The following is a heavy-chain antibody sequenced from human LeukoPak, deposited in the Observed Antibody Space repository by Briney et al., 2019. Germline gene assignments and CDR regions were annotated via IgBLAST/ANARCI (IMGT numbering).Heavy chain of an antibody. V-gene: IGHV1-24*01. D-gene: IGHD3-10*01. Sequence: ASVTVSCTVSGYTLTELSMHWVRQAPGKGLEWMGGFDPEDGETIYAQKFQGRVTMTEDTSTDTAYMELSSLRSEDTAVYYCATVASAGSYLRGTREKYYFDYWGQGTLVTVSS. J-gene: IGHJ4*02. CDR2: FDPEDGET. CDR3: ATVASAGSYLRGTREKYYFDY. CDR1: GYTLTELS.